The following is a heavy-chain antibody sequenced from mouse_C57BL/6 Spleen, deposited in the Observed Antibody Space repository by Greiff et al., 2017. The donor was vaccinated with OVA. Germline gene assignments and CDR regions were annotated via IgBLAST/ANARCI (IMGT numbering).Heavy chain of an antibody. CDR1: GYSITSGYY. V-gene: IGHV3-6*01. CDR2: ISYDGSN. Sequence: EVQLQESGPGLVKPSQSLSLTCSVTGYSITSGYYWNWLRPLPGNQQEWMGFISYDGSNNYNPSLKNRISITRNPSKNQFFRKLNSVTTEDTATYYCAVGMNYYGSSYWYFDVWGTGPTVTVSS. CDR3: AVGMNYYGSSYWYFDV. J-gene: IGHJ1*03. D-gene: IGHD1-1*01.